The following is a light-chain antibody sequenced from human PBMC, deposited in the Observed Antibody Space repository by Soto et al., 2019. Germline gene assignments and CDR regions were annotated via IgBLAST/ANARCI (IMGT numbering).Light chain of an antibody. CDR1: QSVSSNY. CDR2: GAS. Sequence: EIVLTQSPGTLSLSPGERATLSCRASQSVSSNYLAWYQRKPGQAPRLLIYGASSRATGIPNRFSGSGSGTDFTLTITRLEPEDFAVSYCQQYGSSPPTFGQGTKLDIK. CDR3: QQYGSSPPT. V-gene: IGKV3-20*01. J-gene: IGKJ1*01.